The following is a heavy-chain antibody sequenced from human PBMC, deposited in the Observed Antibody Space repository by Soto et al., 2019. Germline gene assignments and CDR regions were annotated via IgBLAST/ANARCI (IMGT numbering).Heavy chain of an antibody. Sequence: QVQLVQSGAEAKMPGTSGKVSCKASGYSFTTYHRHLVRQAPGQGLESLVFIHPDGEATNYAQKVKGRLRLTKDTATSTVAMELSSLRHDDTAVFYCARGDSVSVPATEGNWFDPWGQGTLVTVS. CDR1: GYSFTTYH. D-gene: IGHD2-2*01. CDR3: ARGDSVSVPATEGNWFDP. V-gene: IGHV1-46*01. J-gene: IGHJ5*02. CDR2: IHPDGEAT.